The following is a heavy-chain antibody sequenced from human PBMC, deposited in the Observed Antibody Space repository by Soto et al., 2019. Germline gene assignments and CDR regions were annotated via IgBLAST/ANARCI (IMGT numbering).Heavy chain of an antibody. CDR2: ISAYNGNT. Sequence: QVQLVQSGAEVKKPGASVKVSCKASGYTFTSYGISWVRQAPGQGLEWMGWISAYNGNTNYAQKLQGRVTMTTDTSTSTAYMELRSLRSDDTAVYYCARARPMTTVTTWRCNWFDPWGQGTLVTVSS. CDR3: ARARPMTTVTTWRCNWFDP. J-gene: IGHJ5*02. CDR1: GYTFTSYG. D-gene: IGHD4-17*01. V-gene: IGHV1-18*01.